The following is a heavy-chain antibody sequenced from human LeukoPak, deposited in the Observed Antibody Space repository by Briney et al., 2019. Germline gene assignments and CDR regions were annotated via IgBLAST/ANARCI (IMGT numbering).Heavy chain of an antibody. V-gene: IGHV4-39*07. CDR2: INHSGST. CDR1: VAPSIVVVTT. J-gene: IGHJ3*02. Sequence: SETLSSPALSLVAPSIVVVTTGAGSASPREGAGVDWGINHSGSTNYNPSLKSRVTISVDTSKNQFSLELTSVTAADTAVYYCAKSNGYGLVDIWGQGTMVTVSS. CDR3: AKSNGYGLVDI. D-gene: IGHD3-10*01.